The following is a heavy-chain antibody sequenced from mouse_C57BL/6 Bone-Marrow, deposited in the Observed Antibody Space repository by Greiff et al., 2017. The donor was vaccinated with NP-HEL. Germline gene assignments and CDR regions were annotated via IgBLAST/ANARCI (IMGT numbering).Heavy chain of an antibody. CDR1: GFTFSSYA. J-gene: IGHJ2*01. CDR3: ARRWFYFDF. V-gene: IGHV5-4*03. Sequence: EVQVVESGGGLVKPGGSLKLSCAASGFTFSSYAMSWVRQTPEKRLEWVATISDGGSYTYYPDNVKGRFTISRDKAKNNLYLQMSHLKSEDTAMYYCARRWFYFDFWGRGTTLTVSS. D-gene: IGHD2-2*01. CDR2: ISDGGSYT.